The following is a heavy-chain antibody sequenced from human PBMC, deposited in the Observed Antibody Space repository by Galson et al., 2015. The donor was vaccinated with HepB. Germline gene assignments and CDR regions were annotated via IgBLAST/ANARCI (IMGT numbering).Heavy chain of an antibody. V-gene: IGHV3-30*02. D-gene: IGHD6-19*01. CDR1: GFTFSHYG. CDR2: IRYDGSDK. CDR3: VSYRSGWTAFDY. J-gene: IGHJ4*02. Sequence: SLRPSCAASGFTFSHYGMHWVRQAPGKGLEWVAFIRYDGSDKYYADSVKGRFIISRDNFKNTVHLQINRLRGGDTAVYYCVSYRSGWTAFDYWGQGTLVTVSS.